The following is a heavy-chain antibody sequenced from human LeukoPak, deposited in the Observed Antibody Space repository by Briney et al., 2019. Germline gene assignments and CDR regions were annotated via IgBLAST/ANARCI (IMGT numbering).Heavy chain of an antibody. CDR1: GFTFSDYY. Sequence: GGSLRLSCAASGFTFSDYYMSWIRQAPGKGLEWVSVIYSGGDTYYADAVKGRFTISRDNSKNMIYLEMTSLKAGDTAVYYCAKERNLEIAVAGTIFDYWGQGTLVTVSS. V-gene: IGHV3-66*01. CDR2: IYSGGDT. J-gene: IGHJ4*02. CDR3: AKERNLEIAVAGTIFDY. D-gene: IGHD6-19*01.